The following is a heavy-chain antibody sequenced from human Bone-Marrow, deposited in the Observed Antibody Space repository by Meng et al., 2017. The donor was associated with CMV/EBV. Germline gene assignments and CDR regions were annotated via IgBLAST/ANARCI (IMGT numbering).Heavy chain of an antibody. CDR3: ARSYDFWSGYYYWYFDL. V-gene: IGHV5-51*01. D-gene: IGHD3-3*01. CDR1: GYSFPSYW. CDR2: IYPADSDV. J-gene: IGHJ2*01. Sequence: GESLKISCKGSGYSFPSYWIGWVRQMPGKGLEWMGMIYPADSDVRYSPSFQGQVTISADKSISTAYLQWSSLKASDTAMYYCARSYDFWSGYYYWYFDLWGRGTLVTVSS.